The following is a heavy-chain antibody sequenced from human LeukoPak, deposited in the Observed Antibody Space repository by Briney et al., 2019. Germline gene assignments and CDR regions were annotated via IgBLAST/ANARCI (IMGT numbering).Heavy chain of an antibody. D-gene: IGHD5-18*01. J-gene: IGHJ6*03. Sequence: GGSLRLSCTGSEFTFRSYGMSWVRQAPGKGLEWVSTISGSGGSTYYADSVKGRFTISRDNFKNTLYLQMNSLRAEDTAVYYCAKGYSSYYYYMDVWGKGTTVTISS. CDR1: EFTFRSYG. V-gene: IGHV3-23*01. CDR3: AKGYSSYYYYMDV. CDR2: ISGSGGST.